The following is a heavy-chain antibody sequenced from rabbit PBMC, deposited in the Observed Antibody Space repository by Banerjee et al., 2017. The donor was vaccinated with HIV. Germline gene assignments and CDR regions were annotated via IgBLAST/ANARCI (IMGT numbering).Heavy chain of an antibody. J-gene: IGHJ4*01. CDR3: AGEREYAFNL. CDR1: GFSFSSSAY. Sequence: QSLEESGGDLVKPGASLTLTGTASGFSFSSSAYMCWVRQAPGKGLEWIACIYGDSSGASWAKGRFTISKTSSTTVTLQMTSLTAADTATYFCAGEREYAFNLWGQGTLVTVS. V-gene: IGHV1S40*01. CDR2: IYGDSSG.